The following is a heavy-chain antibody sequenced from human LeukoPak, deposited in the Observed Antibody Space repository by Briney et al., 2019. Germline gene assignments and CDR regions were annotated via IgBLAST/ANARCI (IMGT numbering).Heavy chain of an antibody. J-gene: IGHJ4*02. V-gene: IGHV4-30-4*01. Sequence: SQTLSLTCTVSGDSISSGDYLWNWIRQPPGKGLEWIGSIYHNGSTYYNPSLKSRVTISVDTSKNQFSLKLSSVTAADTAVYYCASGGSYYGSGSYSVDYWGQGTLVTVSS. CDR2: IYHNGST. CDR1: GDSISSGDYL. CDR3: ASGGSYYGSGSYSVDY. D-gene: IGHD3-10*01.